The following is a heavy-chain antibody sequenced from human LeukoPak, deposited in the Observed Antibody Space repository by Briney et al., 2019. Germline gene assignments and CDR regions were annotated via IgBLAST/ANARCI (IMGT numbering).Heavy chain of an antibody. CDR3: ARGGSYTMVKNY. J-gene: IGHJ4*02. V-gene: IGHV4-59*12. CDR2: IYYSGST. Sequence: SETLSLTCTVSGGSISSYYWSWIRQPPGKGLEWIGYIYYSGSTNYNPSLKSRVTISVDTSKNQFSLKLSSVTAADTAVYYCARGGSYTMVKNYWGRGTLVTVSS. D-gene: IGHD1-26*01. CDR1: GGSISSYY.